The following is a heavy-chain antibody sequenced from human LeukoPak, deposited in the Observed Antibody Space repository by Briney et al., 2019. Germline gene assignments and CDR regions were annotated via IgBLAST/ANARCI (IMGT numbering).Heavy chain of an antibody. CDR2: ISGTGGST. V-gene: IGHV3-23*01. J-gene: IGHJ4*02. Sequence: GGSLRLSCAASGFTFSSYAMSWVRQAPGKGLEWVSAISGTGGSTYYADSVEGRFTISRDNSKNTLHLQMNSLRAEDTAVYYCTRDPGRCCGGTCFEDYFDSWGQGTLVTVSP. D-gene: IGHD2-21*01. CDR1: GFTFSSYA. CDR3: TRDPGRCCGGTCFEDYFDS.